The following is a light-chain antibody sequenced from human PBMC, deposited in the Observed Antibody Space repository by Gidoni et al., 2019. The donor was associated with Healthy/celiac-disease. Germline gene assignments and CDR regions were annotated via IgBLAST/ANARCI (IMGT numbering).Light chain of an antibody. Sequence: EIVMTQSPATLSVSPGARATLSCRASQSVSSNLAWYQQKPGQAPRLLIYGASTRATGIPARFSGSGSGTEFTLTISSLQSEDFAVYYCQQYNKWPLALTFGGGTKVEIK. CDR1: QSVSSN. V-gene: IGKV3-15*01. J-gene: IGKJ4*01. CDR3: QQYNKWPLALT. CDR2: GAS.